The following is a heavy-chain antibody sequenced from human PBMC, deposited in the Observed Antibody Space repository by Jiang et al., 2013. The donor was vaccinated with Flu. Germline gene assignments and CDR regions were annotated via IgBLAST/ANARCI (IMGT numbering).Heavy chain of an antibody. V-gene: IGHV5-51*01. CDR2: IYPGDSDT. Sequence: AEVKKPGESLKISCKGSGYSFTTYWIGWVRQMPGKGLEWMGVIYPGDSDTTYSPSFQGQVTMSADKSISTAYLQWSSLKASDTAMYYCARRKENAFDIWGQGTMVTVSS. D-gene: IGHD5-24*01. J-gene: IGHJ3*02. CDR1: GYSFTTYW. CDR3: ARRKENAFDI.